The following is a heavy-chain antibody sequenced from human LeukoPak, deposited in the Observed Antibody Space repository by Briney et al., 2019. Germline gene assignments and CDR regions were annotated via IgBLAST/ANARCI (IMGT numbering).Heavy chain of an antibody. D-gene: IGHD2-15*01. CDR3: ARVLRYCSGSSCLSVDYSDY. CDR1: GYTFTSYD. CDR2: MNPNSGNT. J-gene: IGHJ4*02. V-gene: IGHV1-8*01. Sequence: ASVKVSCKASGYTFTSYDINWVRQATGQGLEWMGWMNPNSGNTGYAQKFQCRVTMTRNTSISTAYMELSSLRSEDTAVYYRARVLRYCSGSSCLSVDYSDYWGQGTLVTVSS.